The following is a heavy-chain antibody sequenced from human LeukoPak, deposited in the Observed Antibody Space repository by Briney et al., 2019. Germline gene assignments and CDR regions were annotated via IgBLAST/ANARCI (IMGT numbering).Heavy chain of an antibody. V-gene: IGHV4-59*01. D-gene: IGHD6-6*01. CDR2: IYYNGGT. Sequence: SETLSLTCTVSGDSISSYYWNWIRQPPGKGLEWIGYIYYNGGTNYNPSLKSRVTISVDTSKNQFSLKLSSVTAADTAVYYCVRGSSSTWFDTGSLDHWGQGTLVTVSS. CDR1: GDSISSYY. J-gene: IGHJ4*02. CDR3: VRGSSSTWFDTGSLDH.